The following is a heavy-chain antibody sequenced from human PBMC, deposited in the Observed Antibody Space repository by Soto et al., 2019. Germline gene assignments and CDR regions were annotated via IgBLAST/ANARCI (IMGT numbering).Heavy chain of an antibody. V-gene: IGHV3-30*03. D-gene: IGHD2-2*01. J-gene: IGHJ6*02. Sequence: PGGSLRLSCAASGFSLNDYGMHWVRQPPGKGLEWVADISYDGRNKYYTDSVRGRFTISRDISKGTLYLQMNSLRPEDTAVYYCASARGMPSYYYGMDVWGQGTTVTVSS. CDR1: GFSLNDYG. CDR2: ISYDGRNK. CDR3: ASARGMPSYYYGMDV.